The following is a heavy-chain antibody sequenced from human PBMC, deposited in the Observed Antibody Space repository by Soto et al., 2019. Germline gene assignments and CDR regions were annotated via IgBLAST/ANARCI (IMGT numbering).Heavy chain of an antibody. D-gene: IGHD3-22*01. CDR3: ARGWDASYYYDSSGYYPPGY. CDR2: ISAYNGNT. J-gene: IGHJ4*02. CDR1: GYTFTSYG. V-gene: IGHV1-18*01. Sequence: SSVKVSCKASGYTFTSYGISWVRQAPGQGLEWMGWISAYNGNTNYAQKLQGRVTMATDTSTSTAYMELGSLRSDDTAVYYCARGWDASYYYDSSGYYPPGYWGQGTLVTVSS.